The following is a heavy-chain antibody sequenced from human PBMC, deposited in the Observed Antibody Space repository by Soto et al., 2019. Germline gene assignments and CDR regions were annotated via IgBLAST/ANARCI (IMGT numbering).Heavy chain of an antibody. V-gene: IGHV3-23*01. Sequence: PGGSLRLSCAASGFTFSSYAMSWVRQAPGKGLEWVSAISGSGGSTDYADSVKGRFTISRDNSKNTLYLQMNSLRAEDTAVYYCARARETLGYCSGGSCYTPWFDPWGQGTLVTVSS. D-gene: IGHD2-15*01. CDR3: ARARETLGYCSGGSCYTPWFDP. J-gene: IGHJ5*02. CDR2: ISGSGGST. CDR1: GFTFSSYA.